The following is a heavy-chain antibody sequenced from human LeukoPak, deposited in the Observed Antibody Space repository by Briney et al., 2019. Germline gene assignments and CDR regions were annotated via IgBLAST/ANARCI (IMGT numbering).Heavy chain of an antibody. CDR3: ARDLLHIGLFDL. D-gene: IGHD2-21*01. V-gene: IGHV3-11*04. Sequence: PGGSLRLSCAASGFTFSDYYMSWIRQAPGKGLERLSSINSGGNSIFYADSVKGRVTISRDNANNSLFLHMNSLRAEDTAVYYCARDLLHIGLFDLWGLGTLVTVSS. J-gene: IGHJ4*02. CDR1: GFTFSDYY. CDR2: INSGGNSI.